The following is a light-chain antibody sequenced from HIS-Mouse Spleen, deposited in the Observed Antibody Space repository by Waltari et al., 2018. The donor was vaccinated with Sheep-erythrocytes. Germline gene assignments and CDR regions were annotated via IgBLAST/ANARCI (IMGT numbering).Light chain of an antibody. CDR1: SSDVGGYNS. Sequence: QSALTQPASVSGSPGQSITISCTGTSSDVGGYNSVSWYQQHPGKAPKLMIYDVSNRASVVSNRFSGSKSGNTASLTSSGLQAEDEADYYCSSYTSSSTWVFGGGTKLTVL. V-gene: IGLV2-14*03. J-gene: IGLJ3*02. CDR3: SSYTSSSTWV. CDR2: DVS.